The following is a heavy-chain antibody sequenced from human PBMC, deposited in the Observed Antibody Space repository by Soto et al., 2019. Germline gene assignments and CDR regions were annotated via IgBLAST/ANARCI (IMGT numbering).Heavy chain of an antibody. V-gene: IGHV3-23*01. CDR2: ISRTGVSA. J-gene: IGHJ5*01. D-gene: IGHD3-22*01. Sequence: EVHLLESGGALVQPGGSLTLSCAASGFSFSDYAMSWVRQAPGKGLEWVSSISRTGVSAYYADSVKGRFAISRDRSKNRLSLQMNSLSVEDTAVYYCAKGPDGSGYYPNWFDSWGQGTLITVSS. CDR1: GFSFSDYA. CDR3: AKGPDGSGYYPNWFDS.